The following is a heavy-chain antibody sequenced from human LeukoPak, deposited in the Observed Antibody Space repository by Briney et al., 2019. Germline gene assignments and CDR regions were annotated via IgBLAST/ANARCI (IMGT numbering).Heavy chain of an antibody. D-gene: IGHD5-12*01. Sequence: AGGSLRLSCAASGFTFSSYWMNWVRQAPGKGLEWVSYISSSSSTIYYAYSVKGRSTISRDNAKNSLYLQMNSLRDEDTAVYYCARVAAYSGYGDYFDYWGQGTLVTVSS. J-gene: IGHJ4*02. CDR1: GFTFSSYW. CDR2: ISSSSSTI. CDR3: ARVAAYSGYGDYFDY. V-gene: IGHV3-48*02.